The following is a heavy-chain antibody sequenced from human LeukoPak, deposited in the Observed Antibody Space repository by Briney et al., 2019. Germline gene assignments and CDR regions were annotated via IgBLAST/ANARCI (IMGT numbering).Heavy chain of an antibody. D-gene: IGHD4-17*01. CDR1: GFTFSSYA. Sequence: GGSLRLSCAASGFTFSSYAMSWVRQAPGKGLEWVSAIGGRGTITYYADSVKGRFTISKDNSKNTLYLQMNSLRAEDTAVYYCAKDDDYVEYGYYFDFWGQGTMVTVSS. CDR3: AKDDDYVEYGYYFDF. CDR2: IGGRGTIT. J-gene: IGHJ4*02. V-gene: IGHV3-23*01.